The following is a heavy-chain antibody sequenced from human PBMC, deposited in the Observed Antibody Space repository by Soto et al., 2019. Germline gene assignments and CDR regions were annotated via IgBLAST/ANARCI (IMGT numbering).Heavy chain of an antibody. V-gene: IGHV1-18*01. CDR3: ARDTQQDSNGYYLEWFDP. CDR1: GYTFYRYG. D-gene: IGHD3-22*01. J-gene: IGHJ5*02. CDR2: TNPSNDNT. Sequence: ASVKVSCKASGYTFYRYGITWVRQAPGQGLEWMGWTNPSNDNTNYAQKFRGRVTMTTDASTSTAHMELRSLKSDDTAVYYCARDTQQDSNGYYLEWFDPWGQGTLVTVSS.